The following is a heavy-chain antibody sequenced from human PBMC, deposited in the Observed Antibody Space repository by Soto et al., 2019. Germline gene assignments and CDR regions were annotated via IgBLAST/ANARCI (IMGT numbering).Heavy chain of an antibody. J-gene: IGHJ3*02. Sequence: SETLSLTCTVSGASITNYYYSWIRQPPGKGLEWIGYIFHTGTTSYHPSLKSRVTLSVDTSQSQFSLKLNSVTAADTAVYFCTTEAYDNSGYLAFDIWGPGTLVTVSS. CDR2: IFHTGTT. V-gene: IGHV4-59*08. D-gene: IGHD3-22*01. CDR1: GASITNYY. CDR3: TTEAYDNSGYLAFDI.